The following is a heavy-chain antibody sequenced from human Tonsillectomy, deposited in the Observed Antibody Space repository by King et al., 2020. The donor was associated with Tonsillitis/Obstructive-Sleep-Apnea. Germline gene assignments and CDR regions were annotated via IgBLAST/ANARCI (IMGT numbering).Heavy chain of an antibody. CDR1: GFTFSNAW. CDR2: IKSKTDGGTT. CDR3: TTDSSATHDAFDI. J-gene: IGHJ3*02. Sequence: LVQSGGGLVKPGGSLRLSCAASGFTFSNAWMSWVRQAPGKGLEWVGRIKSKTDGGTTDYAAPVKGRFTISRDDSKNTLYLQMNSLKTEDTAVYYCTTDSSATHDAFDIWGQGTMVTVSS. D-gene: IGHD2-15*01. V-gene: IGHV3-15*01.